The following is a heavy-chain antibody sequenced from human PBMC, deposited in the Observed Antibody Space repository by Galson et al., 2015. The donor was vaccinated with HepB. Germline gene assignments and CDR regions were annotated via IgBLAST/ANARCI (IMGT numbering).Heavy chain of an antibody. CDR3: AREDSSSWSVPDY. Sequence: SLRLSCAASGFTFSGSAMHWVRQASGKGLEWVGRIRSKANSYATAYAASVKGRFTISRDDSKNTAYLQMNSLKTEDTAMYYCAREDSSSWSVPDYWGQGTLVTVSS. D-gene: IGHD6-13*01. V-gene: IGHV3-73*01. CDR2: IRSKANSYAT. J-gene: IGHJ4*02. CDR1: GFTFSGSA.